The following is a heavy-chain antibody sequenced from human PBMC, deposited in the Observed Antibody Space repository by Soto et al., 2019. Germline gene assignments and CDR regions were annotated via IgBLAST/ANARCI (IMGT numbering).Heavy chain of an antibody. V-gene: IGHV1-18*04. D-gene: IGHD2-15*01. J-gene: IGHJ6*02. CDR1: GYTFTSYG. CDR2: ISAYNGNT. Sequence: ASVKVSCKASGYTFTSYGISWVRQAPGQGLEWMGWISAYNGNTNYAQKLQGRVTMTTDTSTSTAYMELRSLRSDDTAVYYCARRRGVVKEGYYYYYYGMDVWGQGTTVTV. CDR3: ARRRGVVKEGYYYYYYGMDV.